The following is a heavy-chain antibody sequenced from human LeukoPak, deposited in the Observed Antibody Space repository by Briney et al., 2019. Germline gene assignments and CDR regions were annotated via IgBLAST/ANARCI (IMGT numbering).Heavy chain of an antibody. CDR3: ARSRGYSSSSEAFDI. CDR2: IYYSGST. J-gene: IGHJ3*02. D-gene: IGHD6-6*01. V-gene: IGHV4-59*01. CDR1: GGSISSYY. Sequence: SETLSLTCTVSGGSISSYYWSWIRQPPGKGLEWIGYIYYSGSTNCNPSLKSRVTISVDTSKNQFSLKLSSVTAADTAVYYCARSRGYSSSSEAFDIWGQGTMVTVSS.